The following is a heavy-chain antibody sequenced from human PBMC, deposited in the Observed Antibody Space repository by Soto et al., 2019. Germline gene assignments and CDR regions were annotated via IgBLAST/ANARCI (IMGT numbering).Heavy chain of an antibody. CDR2: IYYSGST. J-gene: IGHJ6*01. D-gene: IGHD3-16*02. V-gene: IGHV4-30-4*01. Sequence: SETLCITCTFSGGSISIGDYYWSWIRQPRGKGLEWIGYIYYSGSTYYNPSLKSRVTISVDTSKNQFSLKLSSVTAADTAVYYCARGEGSHDYVWGSSRTAGMDVWGQGTTVTVSS. CDR3: ARGEGSHDYVWGSSRTAGMDV. CDR1: GGSISIGDYY.